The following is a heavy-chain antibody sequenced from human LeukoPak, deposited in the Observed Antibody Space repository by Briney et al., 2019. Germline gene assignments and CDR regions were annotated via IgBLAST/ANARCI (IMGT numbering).Heavy chain of an antibody. CDR1: GGSISSHY. D-gene: IGHD3-10*01. J-gene: IGHJ4*02. Sequence: SETLSLTCTVSGGSISSHYWSWIRQPPGKGLEWIGYIYYSGSTNYNPSLKSRVTMSVDTSKNQFSLKLSSVTAADTAVYYCAGSGRSVDYWGQGTLVTVSS. CDR2: IYYSGST. CDR3: AGSGRSVDY. V-gene: IGHV4-59*11.